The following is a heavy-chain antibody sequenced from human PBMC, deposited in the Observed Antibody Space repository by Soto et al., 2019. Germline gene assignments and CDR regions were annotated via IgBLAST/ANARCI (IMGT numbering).Heavy chain of an antibody. Sequence: SVKVSCKASGGTFSSYAISWVRQAPGQGLEWMGGIIPIFGTANYAQKFQGRVTITADESTSTAYMELSSLRSEDTAVYYCASDREARSGMDVWGQGTTVTVSS. J-gene: IGHJ6*02. CDR3: ASDREARSGMDV. D-gene: IGHD6-6*01. CDR2: IIPIFGTA. V-gene: IGHV1-69*13. CDR1: GGTFSSYA.